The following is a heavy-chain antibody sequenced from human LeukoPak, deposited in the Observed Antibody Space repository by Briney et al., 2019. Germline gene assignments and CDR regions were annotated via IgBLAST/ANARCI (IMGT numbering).Heavy chain of an antibody. CDR2: ISYDGSRK. J-gene: IGHJ4*02. CDR1: VFIFSNYA. Sequence: GGSLRLSCAASVFIFSNYAMHRVPQAPGKGLEGVAVISYDGSRKYYAGSVKGRFTISRDNSENTVYLQMNSLRAEDTAVYYCARDRTGNYCIDYWGQGTLVTVSS. CDR3: ARDRTGNYCIDY. D-gene: IGHD1-26*01. V-gene: IGHV3-30-3*01.